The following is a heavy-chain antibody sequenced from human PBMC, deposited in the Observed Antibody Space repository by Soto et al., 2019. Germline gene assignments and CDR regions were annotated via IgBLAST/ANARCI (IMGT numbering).Heavy chain of an antibody. CDR1: GYTLTELS. V-gene: IGHV1-24*01. CDR2: FDPEDGET. J-gene: IGHJ4*02. Sequence: ASVKVSCKVSGYTLTELSMHWVRQAPGKGLEWMGGFDPEDGETIYARKFQGRVTMTEDTSTDTAYMELSSLRSEDTAVYYCAIRGHYYDSSWDYWGQGTLVTVYS. CDR3: AIRGHYYDSSWDY. D-gene: IGHD3-22*01.